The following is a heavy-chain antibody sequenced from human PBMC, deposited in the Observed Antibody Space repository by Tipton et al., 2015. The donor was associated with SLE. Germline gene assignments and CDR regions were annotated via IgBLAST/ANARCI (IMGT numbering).Heavy chain of an antibody. CDR1: GFTFNSQA. V-gene: IGHV3-23*01. J-gene: IGHJ6*02. CDR3: ARDLHPYGLEV. D-gene: IGHD2-21*01. Sequence: SLRLSCAASGFTFNSQAMSWVRQAPGMGLEWVSTISGGSTYYADSVKGRFTISRDNAEKSLPLQMDSLRVEDTALYYCARDLHPYGLEVWGQGTMVIVSS. CDR2: ISGGST.